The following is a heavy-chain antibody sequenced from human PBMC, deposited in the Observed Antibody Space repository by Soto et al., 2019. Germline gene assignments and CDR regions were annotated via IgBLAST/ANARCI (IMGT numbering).Heavy chain of an antibody. CDR1: GFTFRSYA. Sequence: GGSLRLSCAASGFTFRSYAMSWVRQAPGKGLEYVSAISSNGDNTDYANSVKGRFTISRDNSKNTLYLQMGSLRVEDMAVYYCARRIPFGYGMDVWGQGTTVTAP. J-gene: IGHJ6*02. CDR2: ISSNGDNT. V-gene: IGHV3-64*01. CDR3: ARRIPFGYGMDV. D-gene: IGHD2-21*01.